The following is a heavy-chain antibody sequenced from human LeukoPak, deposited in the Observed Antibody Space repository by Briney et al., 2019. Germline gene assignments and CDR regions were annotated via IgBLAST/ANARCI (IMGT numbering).Heavy chain of an antibody. CDR3: ATLGSGWYYFDY. CDR2: FDPGDGET. V-gene: IGHV1-24*01. CDR1: GYTLTELS. Sequence: GASVKVSCKVSGYTLTELSMHWVRQAPGKGLEWMGGFDPGDGETIYAQKFQGRVTMTEDTSTDTAYMELSSLRSEDTAVYYCATLGSGWYYFDYWGQGTLVTVSS. J-gene: IGHJ4*02. D-gene: IGHD6-19*01.